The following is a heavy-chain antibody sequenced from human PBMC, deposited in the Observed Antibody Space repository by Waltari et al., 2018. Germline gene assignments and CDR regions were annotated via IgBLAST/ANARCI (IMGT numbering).Heavy chain of an antibody. J-gene: IGHJ4*02. CDR1: GISGRSNY. CDR3: AKGEEWPTVVRH. CDR2: FYNGDST. D-gene: IGHD3-3*01. Sequence: EVQLVESGGGLIQPGESLRLSCAASGISGRSNYMSWVRQAQGKGLEWVSVFYNGDSTHYADSVEGRFTISRDNSKNTLYLQMNSLRGEDTAVYYCAKGEEWPTVVRHWGQGTLVTVSS. V-gene: IGHV3-53*01.